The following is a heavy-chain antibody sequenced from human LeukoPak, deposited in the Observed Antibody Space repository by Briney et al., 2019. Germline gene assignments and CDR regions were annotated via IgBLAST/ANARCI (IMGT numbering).Heavy chain of an antibody. V-gene: IGHV6-1*01. CDR1: RDSVSTNNTA. CDR2: TYYRSKWYS. Sequence: SQTLSLTCAISRDSVSTNNTAWNWIRQSPSRGLEWLGRTYYRSKWYSNYAVSVRSRIIINPDTSKNQFSLQLNSVTPEDTALYSCARGTWGSTYYFDYWGQGTLVTVSS. D-gene: IGHD7-27*01. CDR3: ARGTWGSTYYFDY. J-gene: IGHJ4*02.